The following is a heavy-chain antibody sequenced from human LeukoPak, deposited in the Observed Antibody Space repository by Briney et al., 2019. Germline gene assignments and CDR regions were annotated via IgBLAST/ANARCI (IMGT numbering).Heavy chain of an antibody. V-gene: IGHV3-66*01. CDR1: GFTVSSKY. J-gene: IGHJ4*03. CDR2: FYSGGST. CDR3: ARGPGWNYFDY. D-gene: IGHD1-1*01. Sequence: GGSLIPCCAAFGFTVSSKYMSWVRQAPGKGLEWVSVFYSGGSTYYADSVKGRFTISRDNSKNTLYFQMNSLRAEDTAVYYCARGPGWNYFDYWGAGNPVTVSS.